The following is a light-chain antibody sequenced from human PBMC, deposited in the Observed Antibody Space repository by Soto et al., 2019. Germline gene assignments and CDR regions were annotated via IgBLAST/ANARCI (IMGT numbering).Light chain of an antibody. CDR2: GNT. J-gene: IGLJ2*01. CDR3: QSFDIRVHVI. V-gene: IGLV1-40*01. CDR1: SSNIGAGYD. Sequence: QSVLTQPPSVSGAPGQRVTFSCTGTSSNIGAGYDVLWYQHLPGAVPKLLIYGNTNRPSGVPDRFSASKSGTSAFLAITGLQSEDEADYYCQSFDIRVHVIFGGGTKLTVL.